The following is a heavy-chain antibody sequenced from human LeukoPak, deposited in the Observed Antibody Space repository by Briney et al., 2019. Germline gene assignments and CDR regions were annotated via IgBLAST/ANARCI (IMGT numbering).Heavy chain of an antibody. CDR1: GFTFSSYA. CDR3: AKASSGWYKAVTDV. J-gene: IGHJ6*02. D-gene: IGHD6-19*01. CDR2: ISGSGGST. Sequence: GGSLRLSCAASGFTFSSYAMSWVRQAPGKGLEWVSAISGSGGSTYYADSVKGRFTISRGNSKNTLYLQMNSLRAEDTAVYYCAKASSGWYKAVTDVWGQGTTVTVSS. V-gene: IGHV3-23*01.